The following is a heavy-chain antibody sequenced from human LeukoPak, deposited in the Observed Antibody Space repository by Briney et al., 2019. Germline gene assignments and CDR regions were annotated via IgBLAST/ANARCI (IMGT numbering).Heavy chain of an antibody. J-gene: IGHJ4*02. CDR1: GDSVSSNSXX. CDR3: ARDRWSYYFDY. Sequence: SQTLSLTCAISGDSVSSNSXXXXWXXXXPSXXLXWLGRTYYRSRWYNDYAVSVKSRIAIDPDTSKNQFSLQLNSVTPEDTAVYYCARDRWSYYFDYWGQGALVTVSS. V-gene: IGHV6-1*01. D-gene: IGHD6-13*01. CDR2: TYYRSRWYN.